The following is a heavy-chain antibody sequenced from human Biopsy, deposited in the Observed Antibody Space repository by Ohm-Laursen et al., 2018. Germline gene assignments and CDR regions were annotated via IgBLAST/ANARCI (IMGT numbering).Heavy chain of an antibody. D-gene: IGHD3-22*01. V-gene: IGHV4-59*01. Sequence: GTLSLTCTVSGDSIRSYYWSWIRQPPGKGLQWIGYVYYTGSTDYNPSLQSRVTISVDTSKNHFSLRLRSVTPADTAIYYCARDRGYYSDRTVPRYLDLWGRGTLVTVSS. CDR1: GDSIRSYY. J-gene: IGHJ2*01. CDR2: VYYTGST. CDR3: ARDRGYYSDRTVPRYLDL.